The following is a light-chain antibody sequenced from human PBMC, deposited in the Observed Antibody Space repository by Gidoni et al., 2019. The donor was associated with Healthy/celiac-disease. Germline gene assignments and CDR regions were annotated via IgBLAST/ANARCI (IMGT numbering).Light chain of an antibody. V-gene: IGLV2-14*03. Sequence: QSALPQPASVSASPGQSITISCTGTSSDVGGYNYVSWYQQHPGKAPKLMIYDVSNRPSGVSNRFSGSKSGNTASLTISGIQAEDEADYYCSSYTSSSTRVFGGGTKLTVL. CDR1: SSDVGGYNY. J-gene: IGLJ3*02. CDR2: DVS. CDR3: SSYTSSSTRV.